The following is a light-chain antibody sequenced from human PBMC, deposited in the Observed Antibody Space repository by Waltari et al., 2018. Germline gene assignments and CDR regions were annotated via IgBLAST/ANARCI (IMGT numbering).Light chain of an antibody. J-gene: IGLJ3*02. V-gene: IGLV1-44*01. Sequence: QPVLTQPPSVSGTPGQRVPISCSGMPSNIHNNLVKSYQQFPGKAPKFLIYRSDQRPSGAPDRFSGSKSGTSDSLAISGLQSEDEADYYCAAWDDSLNGRWVFGGGTKVTVL. CDR1: PSNIHNNL. CDR3: AAWDDSLNGRWV. CDR2: RSD.